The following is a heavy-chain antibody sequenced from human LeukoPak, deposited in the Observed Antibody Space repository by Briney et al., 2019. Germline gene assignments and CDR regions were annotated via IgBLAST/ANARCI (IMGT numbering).Heavy chain of an antibody. D-gene: IGHD5-18*01. CDR2: ISGSGGST. CDR3: AKVIRYSYGWVDY. CDR1: GLTFSSYA. J-gene: IGHJ4*02. Sequence: AGGSLRLSCAASGLTFSSYAMSWVRQAPGKGLEWVSAISGSGGSTYYADSVKGRFTISRDNSKNTLYLQMNSLRAEDTAVYYCAKVIRYSYGWVDYWGREPWSPSPQ. V-gene: IGHV3-23*01.